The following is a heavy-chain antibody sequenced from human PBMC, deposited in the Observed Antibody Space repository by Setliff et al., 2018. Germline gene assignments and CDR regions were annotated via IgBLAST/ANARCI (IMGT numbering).Heavy chain of an antibody. CDR2: ISGYGSRT. D-gene: IGHD6-19*01. Sequence: GGPLRLSCAASGFTFSSYAMTWVRQAPGKGLEWVSGISGYGSRTYYADSVKGRSTISRDNSQNTMYLQMNSLRAEDTAVYYCIRDTSGRDAFDIWGQGTMVTVSS. J-gene: IGHJ3*02. CDR3: IRDTSGRDAFDI. CDR1: GFTFSSYA. V-gene: IGHV3-23*01.